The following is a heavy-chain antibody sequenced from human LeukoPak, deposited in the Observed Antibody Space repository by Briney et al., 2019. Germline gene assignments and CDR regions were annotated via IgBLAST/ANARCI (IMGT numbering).Heavy chain of an antibody. Sequence: GGSLRLSCAASGFTFTNFAMHWVRQAPGKGLEWVTVISDDGNNKYFADSVKGRFTIPRDNSKNTLYLQMNSLRAEDTAVYYCARVHSGSMDYWGQGTLVSVSS. CDR3: ARVHSGSMDY. CDR1: GFTFTNFA. CDR2: ISDDGNNK. J-gene: IGHJ4*02. V-gene: IGHV3-30*03. D-gene: IGHD6-19*01.